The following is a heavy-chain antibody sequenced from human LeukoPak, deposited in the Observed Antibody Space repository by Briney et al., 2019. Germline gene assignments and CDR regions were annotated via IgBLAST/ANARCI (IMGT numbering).Heavy chain of an antibody. V-gene: IGHV5-51*01. J-gene: IGHJ3*02. D-gene: IGHD4-23*01. CDR3: ARLMWGQTTVVNRAFDI. CDR2: IYPGDSDT. Sequence: GESLKISCKGSGYSFTSYWIGWVRQMPGKGLEWMGIIYPGDSDTRYSPSFQGQVTISADKSISTAYLQWSSLKASDTAMYYCARLMWGQTTVVNRAFDIWGQGTMVTVSS. CDR1: GYSFTSYW.